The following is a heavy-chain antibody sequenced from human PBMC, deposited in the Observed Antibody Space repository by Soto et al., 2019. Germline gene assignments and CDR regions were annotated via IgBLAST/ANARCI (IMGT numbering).Heavy chain of an antibody. CDR1: GFTFSSYA. CDR3: AKGPHIVVVTAPHPGYYFAY. V-gene: IGHV3-23*01. Sequence: GGSLRLSCAASGFTFSSYAMSWVRQAPGKGLEWVSAISGSGGSTYYADSVKGRFTISRDNSKNTLYLQMNSLRAEDTAVYYCAKGPHIVVVTAPHPGYYFAYWVQGTLVTVSS. J-gene: IGHJ4*02. CDR2: ISGSGGST. D-gene: IGHD2-21*02.